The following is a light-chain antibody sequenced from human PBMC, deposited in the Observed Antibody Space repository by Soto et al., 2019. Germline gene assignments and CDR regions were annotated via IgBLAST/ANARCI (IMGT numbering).Light chain of an antibody. V-gene: IGKV1-8*01. Sequence: AIRMTQSPSSLSASTGDRVTITCRASQGISSYLAWYQQKPGKAPKLLIYAASTLQSGGPSRFSGSGSGTDFSLTIRCLQSGDFGTYYCLLYYSYPLRTLGPGTQVEIK. CDR1: QGISSY. CDR2: AAS. CDR3: LLYYSYPLRT. J-gene: IGKJ1*01.